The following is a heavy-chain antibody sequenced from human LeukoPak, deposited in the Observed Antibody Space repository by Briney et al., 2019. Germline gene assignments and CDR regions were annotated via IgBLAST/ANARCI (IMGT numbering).Heavy chain of an antibody. CDR3: ARGIRYSYGLTFDY. V-gene: IGHV4-39*07. J-gene: IGHJ4*02. D-gene: IGHD5-18*01. CDR2: IFYSGRT. CDR1: GGSISSSTYY. Sequence: PSETLSLTCTVSGGSISSSTYYWGWIRQPPGKGLEWIGSIFYSGRTYYNPSLKSRVTMSVDTSKNQFSLRLSSVNAADTAVYYCARGIRYSYGLTFDYWGQGTLVTVSS.